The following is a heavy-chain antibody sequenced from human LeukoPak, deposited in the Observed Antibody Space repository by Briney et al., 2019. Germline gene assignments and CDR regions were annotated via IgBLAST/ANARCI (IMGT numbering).Heavy chain of an antibody. J-gene: IGHJ4*02. CDR1: GFTFTVYY. CDR3: ARDSYGGNWSLGY. Sequence: ASMKLSYKASGFTFTVYYFHWVRQAPGQGLEWMGWVNPNTGGTNYAQMFQGRVTITRDTSISTAYMELSRLTSDDTAVYYCARDSYGGNWSLGYWGQGTLVTVSS. CDR2: VNPNTGGT. D-gene: IGHD4-23*01. V-gene: IGHV1-2*02.